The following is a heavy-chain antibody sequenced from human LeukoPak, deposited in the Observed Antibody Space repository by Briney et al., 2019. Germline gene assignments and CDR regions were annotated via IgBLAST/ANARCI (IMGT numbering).Heavy chain of an antibody. CDR2: IKHSGST. D-gene: IGHD6-13*01. CDR3: ARDSSSWYYFDY. V-gene: IGHV4-34*01. Sequence: SETLSLTCAVYGGSFSGYYWSWIRQPPATGLEWIGEIKHSGSTNYNPPLESRVTISVATSKNQFSLKLSSVTAADTAVYYCARDSSSWYYFDYWGQGTLVTVSS. J-gene: IGHJ4*02. CDR1: GGSFSGYY.